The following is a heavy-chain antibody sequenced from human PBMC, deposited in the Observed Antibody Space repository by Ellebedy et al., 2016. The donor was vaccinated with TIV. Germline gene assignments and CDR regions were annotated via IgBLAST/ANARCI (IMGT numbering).Heavy chain of an antibody. J-gene: IGHJ4*02. V-gene: IGHV3-7*01. CDR3: AREVGGGGAY. Sequence: GESLKISXVVSGFTFSSYWMNWVRQAPGKGLEWVANIKQDGSVKYYVDSVKGRFTISRDNAKNSLYLQMNSLRPEDTAVYYCAREVGGGGAYWGQGTLVTVSS. D-gene: IGHD2-21*01. CDR1: GFTFSSYW. CDR2: IKQDGSVK.